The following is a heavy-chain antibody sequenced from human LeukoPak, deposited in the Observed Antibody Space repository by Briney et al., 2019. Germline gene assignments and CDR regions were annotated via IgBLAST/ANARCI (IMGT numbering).Heavy chain of an antibody. CDR1: GYTFTDYY. CDR3: ARDLRYFDWAFDH. V-gene: IGHV1-2*04. D-gene: IGHD3-9*01. CDR2: INPNSGDT. Sequence: ASVKVSCKTSGYTFTDYYMHWVRQAPGQGLEWMGWINPNSGDTNYAQKFQGWVTMTRDMSTSTAYMELSRLRSDDTAVYYCARDLRYFDWAFDHWGQGTLVTVSS. J-gene: IGHJ4*02.